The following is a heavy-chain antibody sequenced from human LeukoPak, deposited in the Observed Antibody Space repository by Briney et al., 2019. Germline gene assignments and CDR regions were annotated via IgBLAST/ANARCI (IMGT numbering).Heavy chain of an antibody. J-gene: IGHJ3*01. D-gene: IGHD3-22*01. V-gene: IGHV4-31*03. CDR2: IYYSGST. CDR3: ARGNYYDSVGPDSFDV. CDR1: GGSISSGDYY. Sequence: SRTLSLTCTVSGGSISSGDYYWSWIRQHPGKGLEWIAYIYYSGSTYYNPSLKSRITISIDTSKNQFSLNLSSVTAADTAMYYCARGNYYDSVGPDSFDVWGQGTLVTVSS.